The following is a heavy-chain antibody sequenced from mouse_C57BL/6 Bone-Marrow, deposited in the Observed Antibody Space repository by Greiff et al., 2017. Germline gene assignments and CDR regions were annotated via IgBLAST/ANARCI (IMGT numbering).Heavy chain of an antibody. D-gene: IGHD2-10*02. V-gene: IGHV1-62-2*01. Sequence: QVQLQQSGAELVKPGASVKLSCKASGYTFTEYTIHWVKQRSGQGLEWIGWFYPGSGSIKYNEKFKDKATLTADKSSSTVYMKLSRLRSEDSAVYCCARHEEGGVWYSWFAYWGKGTLVTVSA. CDR1: GYTFTEYT. CDR2: FYPGSGSI. CDR3: ARHEEGGVWYSWFAY. J-gene: IGHJ3*01.